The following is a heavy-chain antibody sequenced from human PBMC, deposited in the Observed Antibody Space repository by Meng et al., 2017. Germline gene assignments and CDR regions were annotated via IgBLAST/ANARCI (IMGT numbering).Heavy chain of an antibody. Sequence: LSGAASGFTFSDYYMSWIRQAPGKGLEWVSYISSSGSTIYYADSVKGRFTISRDNAKNSLYLQMNSLRAEDTAVYYCARADITMVRGVYSPNYYYYGMDVWGQGTTVTVSS. V-gene: IGHV3-11*04. CDR3: ARADITMVRGVYSPNYYYYGMDV. CDR1: GFTFSDYY. CDR2: ISSSGSTI. J-gene: IGHJ6*02. D-gene: IGHD3-10*01.